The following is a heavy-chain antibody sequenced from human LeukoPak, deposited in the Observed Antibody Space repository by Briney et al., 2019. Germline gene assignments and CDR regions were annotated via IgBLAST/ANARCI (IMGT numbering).Heavy chain of an antibody. J-gene: IGHJ5*02. Sequence: PSETLSLTCTVSGGSISSGGYYWSWIRQHPGKGLEWIGYIYYSGSTYYNPSLKSRVTISVDTSKNQFSLKLSSVSAADTAVYYCASYRFEDALTVINWFDPWGQGTLVTVSS. V-gene: IGHV4-31*03. D-gene: IGHD2-8*01. CDR1: GGSISSGGYY. CDR3: ASYRFEDALTVINWFDP. CDR2: IYYSGST.